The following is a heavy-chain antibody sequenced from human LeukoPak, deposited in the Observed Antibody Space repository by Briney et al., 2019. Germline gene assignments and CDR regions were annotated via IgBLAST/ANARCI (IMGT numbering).Heavy chain of an antibody. Sequence: TGGSLRLSCAASGFTFSSYGMHWVRQAPGKGLEWVAFIRYDGSNKYYADSVKGRFTISRDNSKNTLYLQMNSLRAEDTAVYYCAKDPSSSTSFLAYYYYYYMDVWGKGTTVTVSS. CDR2: IRYDGSNK. V-gene: IGHV3-30*02. CDR1: GFTFSSYG. CDR3: AKDPSSSTSFLAYYYYYYMDV. J-gene: IGHJ6*03. D-gene: IGHD2-2*01.